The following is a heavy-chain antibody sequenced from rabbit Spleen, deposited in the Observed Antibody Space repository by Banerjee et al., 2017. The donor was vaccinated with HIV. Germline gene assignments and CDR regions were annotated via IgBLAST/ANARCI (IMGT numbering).Heavy chain of an antibody. J-gene: IGHJ4*01. CDR1: GVSFSGDSY. CDR3: ARDTVYADYAGLGHATLHYCDL. CDR2: IDTGSSGFT. V-gene: IGHV1S40*01. D-gene: IGHD4-2*01. Sequence: EASGGDLVKPGASLPLTCIASGVSFSGDSYMCWVRQAPGRGLEWIACIDTGSSGFTYFATWAKGRFTISKTSSTTVTLQMTSLTAADTATYFCARDTVYADYAGLGHATLHYCDLWGPGTLVTVS.